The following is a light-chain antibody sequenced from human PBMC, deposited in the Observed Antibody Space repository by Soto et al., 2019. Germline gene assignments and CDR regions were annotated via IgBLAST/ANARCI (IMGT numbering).Light chain of an antibody. J-gene: IGLJ1*01. CDR1: SSDVGIYNY. Sequence: QSALTQPASVSGSPGQSIAISCTGSSSDVGIYNYVSWYQQHPGKVPKLIIYEVTNRPSGVSNRFSGSKSGNAASLTISGLQAEDEADYFCFSFTTDWTHVFGTGTKLTVL. V-gene: IGLV2-14*01. CDR2: EVT. CDR3: FSFTTDWTHV.